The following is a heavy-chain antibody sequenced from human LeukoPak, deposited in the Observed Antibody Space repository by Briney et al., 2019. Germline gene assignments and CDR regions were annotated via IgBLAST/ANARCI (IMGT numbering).Heavy chain of an antibody. J-gene: IGHJ6*03. CDR1: GGTFSSYA. CDR3: AGNDYGGNSFIYYYYMDV. D-gene: IGHD4-23*01. CDR2: IIPIFGTA. Sequence: SVTVSCKASGGTFSSYAISWVRQAPGQGLEWMGGIIPIFGTANYAQKFQGRVTITADKSTSTAYMELSSLRSEDTAVYYCAGNDYGGNSFIYYYYMDVWGKGTTVTVSS. V-gene: IGHV1-69*06.